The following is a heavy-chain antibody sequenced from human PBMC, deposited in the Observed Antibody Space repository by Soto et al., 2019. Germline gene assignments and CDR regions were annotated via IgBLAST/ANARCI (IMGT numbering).Heavy chain of an antibody. CDR2: IYYSGST. CDR1: GGSISSYY. CDR3: ASTNEDTAMVYYYYYGMDV. J-gene: IGHJ6*02. V-gene: IGHV4-59*08. D-gene: IGHD5-18*01. Sequence: SETLSLTCTVSGGSISSYYWSWIRQPPGKGLEWIGYIYYSGSTNYNPSLKSRVTISVDTSKNQFSLKLSSVTAADTAVYYCASTNEDTAMVYYYYYGMDVWGQGTTVTVSS.